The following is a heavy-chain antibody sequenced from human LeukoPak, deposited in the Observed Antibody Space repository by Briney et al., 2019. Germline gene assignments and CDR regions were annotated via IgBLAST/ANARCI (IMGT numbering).Heavy chain of an antibody. J-gene: IGHJ4*02. V-gene: IGHV3-74*01. D-gene: IGHD5-24*01. CDR2: IKGDETYT. Sequence: PGGSLRLSCAASGFTFTSHWMHWVRQAPGKGLVWVSRIKGDETYTNHADSVKGRFTISRDNAKNTLYLQMTSLRVEDTAIYYCVRDGDVYNFDHWGQGTLVTVSS. CDR3: VRDGDVYNFDH. CDR1: GFTFTSHW.